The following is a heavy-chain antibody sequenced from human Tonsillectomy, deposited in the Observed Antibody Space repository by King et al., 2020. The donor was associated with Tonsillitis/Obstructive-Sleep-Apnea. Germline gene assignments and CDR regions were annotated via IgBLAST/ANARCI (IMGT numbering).Heavy chain of an antibody. D-gene: IGHD3-3*01. CDR1: GFSLSTGGVG. J-gene: IGHJ3*02. V-gene: IGHV2-5*02. Sequence: VTLKESGPTLVKPTQTLTLTCTFSGFSLSTGGVGVGWIRQPPGKALEWLALIYWDDDNRYSPSLKSRLTITKDTSKNQVVLTTTNMDPVDTATYYCARGNYDSDAFDIWGQGTMVTVSS. CDR2: IYWDDDN. CDR3: ARGNYDSDAFDI.